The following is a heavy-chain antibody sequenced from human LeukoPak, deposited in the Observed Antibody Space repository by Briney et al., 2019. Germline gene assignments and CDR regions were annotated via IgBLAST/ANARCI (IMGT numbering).Heavy chain of an antibody. J-gene: IGHJ4*02. CDR2: ISGSGSTT. CDR3: AKAILTGSYRGYFDY. Sequence: GGSLRLSCAASEFTFSSYEMNWVRQAPGKGLEWVSAISGSGSTTYYADSVKGRFTISRDNSKNTLYLQMNSLRAEDTAVYYCAKAILTGSYRGYFDYWGQGTLVTVSS. CDR1: EFTFSSYE. V-gene: IGHV3-23*01. D-gene: IGHD3-9*01.